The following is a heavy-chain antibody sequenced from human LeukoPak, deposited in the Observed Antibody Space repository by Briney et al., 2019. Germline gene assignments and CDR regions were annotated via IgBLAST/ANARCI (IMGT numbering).Heavy chain of an antibody. CDR1: GGTFSSYT. Sequence: ASVKVSCTASGGTFSSYTISWVRQAPGQGLEWMGRIIPILGIANYAQKFQGRVTITADKSTSTAYMELSSLRSEDTAVYYCARDYSSGWYYFDYWGQGTLVTVSS. CDR3: ARDYSSGWYYFDY. CDR2: IIPILGIA. D-gene: IGHD6-19*01. J-gene: IGHJ4*02. V-gene: IGHV1-69*04.